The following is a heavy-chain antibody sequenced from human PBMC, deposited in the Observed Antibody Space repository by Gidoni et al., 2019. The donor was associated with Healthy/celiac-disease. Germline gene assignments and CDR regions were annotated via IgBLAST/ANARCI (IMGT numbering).Heavy chain of an antibody. Sequence: EVQLLASGGGLVQPGGSLILSFSASGFTFSSYGMSWVRQAPGKGLEWVSAISGSGGSTYYADSVNGRFTISRDNSKNTLYLQMNSLRAEDTAVDYCAKELDIAAAGLLDYWGQGTLVTVSS. V-gene: IGHV3-23*01. J-gene: IGHJ4*02. CDR1: GFTFSSYG. D-gene: IGHD6-13*01. CDR2: ISGSGGST. CDR3: AKELDIAAAGLLDY.